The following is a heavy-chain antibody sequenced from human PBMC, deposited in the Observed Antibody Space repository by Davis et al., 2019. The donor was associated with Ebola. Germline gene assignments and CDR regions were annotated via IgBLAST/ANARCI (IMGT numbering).Heavy chain of an antibody. CDR1: GGSISSSSYY. J-gene: IGHJ6*02. CDR3: ARVGCSSTSCYYYYGMDV. CDR2: INHSGST. V-gene: IGHV4-39*07. Sequence: MPSETLSLTCTVSGGSISSSSYYWGWIRQPPGKGLEWIGEINHSGSTNYNPSLKSRVTISVDTSKNQFSLKLSSVTAADTAVYYCARVGCSSTSCYYYYGMDVWGQGTTVTVSS. D-gene: IGHD2-2*01.